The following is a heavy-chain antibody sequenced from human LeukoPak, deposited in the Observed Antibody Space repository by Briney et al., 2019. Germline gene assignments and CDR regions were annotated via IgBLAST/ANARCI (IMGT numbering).Heavy chain of an antibody. D-gene: IGHD3-22*01. CDR2: IYYSGST. J-gene: IGHJ4*02. Sequence: KPSETLSLTCTVSGGSISSSSYYWGWIRQPPGKGLEWIGSIYYSGSTYYNPSLKSRVTISVDTSKNQFSLKLSSVTAADTAVYYCARSSGDYYDSRPPGFDYWGQGTLVTVSS. V-gene: IGHV4-39*07. CDR3: ARSSGDYYDSRPPGFDY. CDR1: GGSISSSSYY.